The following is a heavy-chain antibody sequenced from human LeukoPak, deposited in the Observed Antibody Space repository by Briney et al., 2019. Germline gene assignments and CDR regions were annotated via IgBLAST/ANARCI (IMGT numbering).Heavy chain of an antibody. CDR1: GGSISSYY. CDR2: IYYSGST. Sequence: SETLSLTCTVSGGSISSYYWSWIRQPPGKGLEWIGYIYYSGSTNYNPSLKSRVAISVDTSKNQFSLKLSSVTAADTAVYYCARHGAYYYYGMDVWGQGTTVTVSS. V-gene: IGHV4-59*08. CDR3: ARHGAYYYYGMDV. J-gene: IGHJ6*02.